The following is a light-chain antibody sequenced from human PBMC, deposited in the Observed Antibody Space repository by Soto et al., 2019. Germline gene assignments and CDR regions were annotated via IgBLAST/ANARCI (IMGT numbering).Light chain of an antibody. J-gene: IGKJ1*01. V-gene: IGKV2-28*01. Sequence: DIVMTQSPLSLPVTPGAPASISCRSSQSLLHSKGYNYLDWYLQKPGQSPQLLICLSSNRASGVADRCSGSGSGTVFTLKISRVEAEDVGVYYCMQALQTPWRFGQGTKVEI. CDR2: LSS. CDR3: MQALQTPWR. CDR1: QSLLHSKGYNY.